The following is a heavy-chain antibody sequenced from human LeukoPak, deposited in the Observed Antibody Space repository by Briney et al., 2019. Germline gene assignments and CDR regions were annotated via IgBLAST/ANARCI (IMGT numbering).Heavy chain of an antibody. V-gene: IGHV3-11*05. CDR3: ARANYGLDV. Sequence: GGSLRLSRAASGFRFSDYYMSWIRQAPGKGLEWVSYISSSSSDTNYADSVKGRFTISRDNAKNSLYLQMNSLRAEDTAVYSCARANYGLDVWGQGTTVTVSS. CDR2: ISSSSSDT. J-gene: IGHJ6*02. CDR1: GFRFSDYY.